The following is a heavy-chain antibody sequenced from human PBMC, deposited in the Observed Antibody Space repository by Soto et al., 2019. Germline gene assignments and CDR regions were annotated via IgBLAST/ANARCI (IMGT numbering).Heavy chain of an antibody. D-gene: IGHD2-15*01. CDR1: GFTFSSYA. Sequence: EVQLLESGGGLVQPGGSLRLSCAASGFTFSSYAMSWVRQAPGKGLEWVSAISGSGGSTYYADSVKGRFTISRDNSKNTLYLQMNSLRAEDTAVYYCAKGIGGICSGGSCYRRYYYYGMDVWGQGTTVTVSS. J-gene: IGHJ6*02. CDR3: AKGIGGICSGGSCYRRYYYYGMDV. V-gene: IGHV3-23*01. CDR2: ISGSGGST.